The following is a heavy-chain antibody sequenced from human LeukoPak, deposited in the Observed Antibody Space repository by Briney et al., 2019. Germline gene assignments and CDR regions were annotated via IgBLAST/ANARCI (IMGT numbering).Heavy chain of an antibody. CDR1: GFTFSSYG. D-gene: IGHD4-17*01. V-gene: IGHV3-7*01. CDR3: ARDMPTTVTRAVDY. J-gene: IGHJ4*02. CDR2: IKQDGSEK. Sequence: GGSLRLSCVASGFTFSSYGMTWVRQAPGKGLEWVADIKQDGSEKYYVDSVKGRLTISRDNAKNSLYLQMNSLRVEDTAVYYCARDMPTTVTRAVDYWGQGTLVTVSS.